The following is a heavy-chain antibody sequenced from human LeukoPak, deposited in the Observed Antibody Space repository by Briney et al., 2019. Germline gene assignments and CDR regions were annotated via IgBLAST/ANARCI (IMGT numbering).Heavy chain of an antibody. D-gene: IGHD4-17*01. CDR1: GFTFDDYA. Sequence: QPGGSLRLSCAASGFTFDDYAMHWVRHAPGKGLEWVSGISWSSGSIGYADSVKGRFTISRDNAKNSLYLQMNSLRAEDTALYYCAKAGGMTTVTYYFDYWGQGTLVTVSS. CDR3: AKAGGMTTVTYYFDY. V-gene: IGHV3-9*01. J-gene: IGHJ4*02. CDR2: ISWSSGSI.